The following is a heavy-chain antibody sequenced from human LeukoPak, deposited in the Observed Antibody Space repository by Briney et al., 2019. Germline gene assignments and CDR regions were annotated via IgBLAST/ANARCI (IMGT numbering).Heavy chain of an antibody. J-gene: IGHJ4*02. CDR1: GYTFTSYG. Sequence: ASVKVSCKASGYTFTSYGVSWVRQAPGQGLEWMGWISAYNGNTNYAQKLQGRVTMTTDTSTSTAYMELRSLRSDDTAVYYCARVGYCSSTSCTYYFDYWGQGTLVTVSS. V-gene: IGHV1-18*01. CDR2: ISAYNGNT. D-gene: IGHD2-2*03. CDR3: ARVGYCSSTSCTYYFDY.